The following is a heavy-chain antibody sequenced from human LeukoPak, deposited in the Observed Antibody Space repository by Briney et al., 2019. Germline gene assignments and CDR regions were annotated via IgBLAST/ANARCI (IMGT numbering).Heavy chain of an antibody. V-gene: IGHV3-49*04. J-gene: IGHJ6*02. D-gene: IGHD5-18*01. CDR1: GFTFGDHA. CDR2: IRSKAYRGTT. Sequence: GGSLRLSCSASGFTFGDHAMSWVRQAPGKGLEWVGFIRSKAYRGTTEYAASVKDRFTISRDDYTSVAYLQMNSLKTEDTAIYYCARGSIHLWIHNGMDVWGQGTTVTVSS. CDR3: ARGSIHLWIHNGMDV.